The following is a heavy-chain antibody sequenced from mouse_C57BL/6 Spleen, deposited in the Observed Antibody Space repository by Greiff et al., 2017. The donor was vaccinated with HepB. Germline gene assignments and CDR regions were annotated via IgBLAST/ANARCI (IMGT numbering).Heavy chain of an antibody. D-gene: IGHD2-4*01. J-gene: IGHJ2*01. CDR2: INPYNGDT. V-gene: IGHV1-20*01. CDR3: ARGEDYDGFDY. CDR1: GYSFTGYF. Sequence: EVQLQQSGPELVKPGDSVKISCKASGYSFTGYFMNWVMQSHGKSLEWIGRINPYNGDTFYNQKFKGKATLTVDKSSSTAHLELRSLTSEDSAVYYCARGEDYDGFDYWGQGTTLTVSS.